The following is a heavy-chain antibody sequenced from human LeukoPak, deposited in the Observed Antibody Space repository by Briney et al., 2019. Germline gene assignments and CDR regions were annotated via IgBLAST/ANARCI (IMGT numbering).Heavy chain of an antibody. CDR1: GGSFSGYY. J-gene: IGHJ5*02. CDR2: INHSGST. CDR3: ARVQFQWFDP. V-gene: IGHV4-34*01. D-gene: IGHD6-19*01. Sequence: PSETLSLTCAVYGGSFSGYYWSWIRQPPGKGLEWIGEINHSGSTNYNPSLKSRVTISVDTSKNQFSLKLSSVTAADTAVYYCARVQFQWFDPWGQGALVTVSS.